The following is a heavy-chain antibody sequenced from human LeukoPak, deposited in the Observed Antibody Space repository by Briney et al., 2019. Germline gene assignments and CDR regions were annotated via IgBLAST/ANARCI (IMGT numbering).Heavy chain of an antibody. Sequence: PSETLSLTCNVRDGSMSSRSYYWGWIRQLPGKGLEWIGYIYYNGNTNYNPSLKSRVTISIDTSKNQFSLKLYSVTAADTAVYYCARHEWEHLKFDPWGQGTLVTVSS. J-gene: IGHJ5*02. V-gene: IGHV4-61*05. CDR1: DGSMSSRSYY. CDR2: IYYNGNT. CDR3: ARHEWEHLKFDP. D-gene: IGHD1-26*01.